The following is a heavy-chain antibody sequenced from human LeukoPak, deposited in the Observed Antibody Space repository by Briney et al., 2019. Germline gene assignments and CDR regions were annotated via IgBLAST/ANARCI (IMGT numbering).Heavy chain of an antibody. Sequence: GGSLRLSCAASGFTFSTYSMSWVRQAPGKGLEWVSSISSSSTYMYYVDSVKGRFTISRDNAKNSLYLQMNSLRAEDTAVYYCARAKGSVLRYFDWLFEFWGQGTLVTVSS. CDR1: GFTFSTYS. CDR2: ISSSSTYM. V-gene: IGHV3-21*01. CDR3: ARAKGSVLRYFDWLFEF. J-gene: IGHJ4*02. D-gene: IGHD3-9*01.